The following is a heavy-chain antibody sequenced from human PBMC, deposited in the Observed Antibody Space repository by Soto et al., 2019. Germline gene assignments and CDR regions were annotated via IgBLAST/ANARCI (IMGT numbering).Heavy chain of an antibody. J-gene: IGHJ4*02. V-gene: IGHV3-23*01. CDR3: LVDH. CDR2: ISGAGNSA. CDR1: GFTFSSFA. Sequence: EVQLLESGGGLVQPGGSLRLSCAASGFTFSSFAMSWVRQAPGKGLEWVSAISGAGNSASHANSVQGRFNISRDNSKNTLFLQMGSLRAEDTATYYQLVDHWGQGTLVTVSS.